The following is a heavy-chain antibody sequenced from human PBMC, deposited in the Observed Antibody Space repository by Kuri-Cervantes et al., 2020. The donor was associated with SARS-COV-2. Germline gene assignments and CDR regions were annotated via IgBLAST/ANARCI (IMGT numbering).Heavy chain of an antibody. V-gene: IGHV4-4*02. J-gene: IGHJ4*02. D-gene: IGHD3-10*01. CDR1: GGAINTYNW. CDR3: ARGEGSRGLMVVLGWRGAGRLDF. Sequence: SETLSLTCVVSGGAINTYNWWTWVRHPPGKGLQWIGEIFHDGSTKFNPSLSLRGRVTMSLDKSKNQFSLNLTSVTAADTAVYYCARGEGSRGLMVVLGWRGAGRLDFWGQGTLVTVSS. CDR2: IFHDGST.